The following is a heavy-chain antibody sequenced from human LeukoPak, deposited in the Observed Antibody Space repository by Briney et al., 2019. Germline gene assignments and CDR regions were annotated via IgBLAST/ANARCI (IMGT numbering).Heavy chain of an antibody. V-gene: IGHV1-69*06. Sequence: ASVKVSCKASGGTFSNYAISWVRQAPGQGLEWMGGIIPIFETSNYAQKFQDRVTITADKSTSTAYMELSSLRSEDTAVYYCARDSRSPGQLDYWGQGTLVTISS. D-gene: IGHD2-2*01. CDR2: IIPIFETS. CDR3: ARDSRSPGQLDY. J-gene: IGHJ4*02. CDR1: GGTFSNYA.